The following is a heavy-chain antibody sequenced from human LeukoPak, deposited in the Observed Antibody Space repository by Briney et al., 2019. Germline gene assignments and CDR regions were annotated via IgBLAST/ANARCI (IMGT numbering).Heavy chain of an antibody. D-gene: IGHD1-26*01. Sequence: GGSLRLSCLASGCTYSNYAISWVRPAPGRGLDWVSAIISSGGSTYYADSVKGRFTVSRDTPKNTLYLQMNSLRAEDTAVYYCAKDISRVGASFDYWGQGTLVTVSS. V-gene: IGHV3-23*01. CDR3: AKDISRVGASFDY. J-gene: IGHJ4*02. CDR2: IISSGGST. CDR1: GCTYSNYA.